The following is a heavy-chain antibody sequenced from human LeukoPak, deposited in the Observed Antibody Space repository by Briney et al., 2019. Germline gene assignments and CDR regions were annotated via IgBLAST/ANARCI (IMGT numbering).Heavy chain of an antibody. D-gene: IGHD5-24*01. CDR3: AKALWLQYFDY. CDR1: GGTFSSYA. Sequence: GASVKVSCKASGGTFSSYAMSWVRQAPGKGLEWVSAISGSGGSTYYADSVKGRFTISRDNSKNTLYLQMNSLRAEDTAVYYCAKALWLQYFDYWGQGTLVTVSS. J-gene: IGHJ4*02. CDR2: ISGSGGST. V-gene: IGHV3-23*01.